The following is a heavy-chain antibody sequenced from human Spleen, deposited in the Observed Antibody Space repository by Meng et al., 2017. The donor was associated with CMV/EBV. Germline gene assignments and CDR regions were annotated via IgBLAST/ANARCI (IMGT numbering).Heavy chain of an antibody. V-gene: IGHV3-43D*03. CDR2: ISWDGGST. Sequence: GESLKISCAASGFTFDDYAMHWVRQAPGKGLEWVSLISWDGGSTYYADSVKGRFTISRDNAKNSLYLEMNSLRGEDTAMYYCARGRGGPGGYFDVWGQGTLVTVSS. J-gene: IGHJ4*02. CDR3: ARGRGGPGGYFDV. D-gene: IGHD2-15*01. CDR1: GFTFDDYA.